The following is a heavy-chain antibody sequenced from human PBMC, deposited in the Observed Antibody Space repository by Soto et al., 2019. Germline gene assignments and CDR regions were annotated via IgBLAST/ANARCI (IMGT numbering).Heavy chain of an antibody. CDR3: AMTETTLYSWFDP. CDR2: IYYSGST. V-gene: IGHV4-31*09. Sequence: SETLSLTCTVSGGSISSGGYYWSWIRQHPGKGLEWIGYIYYSGSTNYNPSLKRRVTMSVDKSKNQFSLRLSSVTAADTAVYYCAMTETTLYSWFDPWGQGTLVTVSS. J-gene: IGHJ5*02. CDR1: GGSISSGGYY. D-gene: IGHD4-4*01.